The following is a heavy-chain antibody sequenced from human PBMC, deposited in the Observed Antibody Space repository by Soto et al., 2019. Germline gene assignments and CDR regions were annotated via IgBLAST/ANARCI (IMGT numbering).Heavy chain of an antibody. D-gene: IGHD3-16*02. Sequence: RILQKQGRGLEWFGRIKSKTDGGTTDYAAPVKGRFTISRDDSKNTLYLQMNSLKTEDTAVYYCTTDYDYVWGSYRDTSWAVDIWGKGTMVTVFS. CDR3: TTDYDYVWGSYRDTSWAVDI. V-gene: IGHV3-15*01. CDR2: IKSKTDGGTT. J-gene: IGHJ3*02.